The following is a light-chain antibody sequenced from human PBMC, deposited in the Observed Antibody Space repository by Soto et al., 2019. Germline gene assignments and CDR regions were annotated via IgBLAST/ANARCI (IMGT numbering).Light chain of an antibody. CDR1: QTINNW. CDR3: QQYLSFWT. V-gene: IGKV1-5*03. Sequence: DILFTQSPSTLSASVGDRVTITCRASQTINNWLAWYQQKPGKAPKLLIFKASSLESGVPSRFSGSGSGTEFTLTIASLQPDDFATYYCQQYLSFWTFGQGTRWIS. CDR2: KAS. J-gene: IGKJ1*01.